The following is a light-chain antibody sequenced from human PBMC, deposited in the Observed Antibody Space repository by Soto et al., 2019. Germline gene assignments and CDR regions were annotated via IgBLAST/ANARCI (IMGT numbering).Light chain of an antibody. V-gene: IGKV1-5*01. J-gene: IGKJ2*01. CDR2: DAS. CDR1: QSIIRW. Sequence: DIQMTQSPSTLSAFVGDRVTITCRASQSIIRWLAWYQQKPGKAPKFLIYDASSLESGVPSRFSGSGSGTEFTLTISSLQPDDFATYYCQQYNSYSYTFGQGTKLEIK. CDR3: QQYNSYSYT.